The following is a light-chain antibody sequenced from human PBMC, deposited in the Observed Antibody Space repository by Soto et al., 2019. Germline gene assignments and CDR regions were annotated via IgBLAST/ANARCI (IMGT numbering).Light chain of an antibody. V-gene: IGLV2-14*01. Sequence: QSALTQPPSASGSPGQSVTISCTGAGTDVGQYNYVSWYQQHPGKAPKLVIYEVSHRPSGISGRFSGSKSGNTASLTISGLQVDDEADYFCSSYTTSSPYVFGAGTKLTVL. J-gene: IGLJ1*01. CDR2: EVS. CDR3: SSYTTSSPYV. CDR1: GTDVGQYNY.